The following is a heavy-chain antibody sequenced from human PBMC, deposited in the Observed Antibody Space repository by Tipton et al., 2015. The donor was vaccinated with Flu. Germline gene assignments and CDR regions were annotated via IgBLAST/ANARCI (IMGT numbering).Heavy chain of an antibody. CDR1: GYSFTTYW. J-gene: IGHJ3*02. D-gene: IGHD5-24*01. CDR2: IYPGDSDT. CDR3: ARYRDGYSEAFDI. Sequence: QLVQSGAEVKKPGESLKISCKESGYSFTTYWIGWVRQMPGKGLEWMGVIYPGDSDTRYSPSFQGQVTISADKSINTTYLQWSSLKASDTAMYYCARYRDGYSEAFDIWGQGTMVTVSS. V-gene: IGHV5-51*01.